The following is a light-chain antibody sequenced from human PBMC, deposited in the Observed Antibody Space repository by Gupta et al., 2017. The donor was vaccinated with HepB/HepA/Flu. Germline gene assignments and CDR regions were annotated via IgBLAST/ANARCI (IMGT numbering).Light chain of an antibody. Sequence: DIQLTQSPSSLSASVGDRVTITCRASQSIRDYLNWYQQKPGQAPKLLIYSASSLQSGVPPRFSGGGSGTDFTLTISGLQPEDFGTYYCQQSYRAPPLTFGPGTKVDIK. CDR2: SAS. J-gene: IGKJ3*01. V-gene: IGKV1-39*01. CDR1: QSIRDY. CDR3: QQSYRAPPLT.